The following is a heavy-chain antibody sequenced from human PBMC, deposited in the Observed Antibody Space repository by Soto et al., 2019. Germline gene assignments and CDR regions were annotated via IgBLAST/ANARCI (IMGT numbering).Heavy chain of an antibody. CDR1: GGSISSGDYY. J-gene: IGHJ4*02. Sequence: SETLSLTCTVSGGSISSGDYYWSWIRQPPGKGLGWIGYIYYSGSTYYNPSLKSRVTISVDTSKNQFSLKLSSVTAADTAVYYCARTLGYCSSTSCYILDYWGQGTLVTVSS. D-gene: IGHD2-2*02. CDR2: IYYSGST. CDR3: ARTLGYCSSTSCYILDY. V-gene: IGHV4-30-4*01.